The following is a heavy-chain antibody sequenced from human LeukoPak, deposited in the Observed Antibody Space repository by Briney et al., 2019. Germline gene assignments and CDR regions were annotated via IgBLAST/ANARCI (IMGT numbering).Heavy chain of an antibody. CDR2: INPNSGGT. CDR3: ARDLYYYGSGSEEVWGMDV. J-gene: IGHJ6*02. D-gene: IGHD3-10*01. CDR1: GYTFTGYY. Sequence: ASVKVSCKASGYTFTGYYMHWVRQAPGQGLEWMGWINPNSGGTNYAQKFQGRVTMTRDTSISTAYMELSRLRADDTAVYYCARDLYYYGSGSEEVWGMDVWGQGTTVTVSS. V-gene: IGHV1-2*02.